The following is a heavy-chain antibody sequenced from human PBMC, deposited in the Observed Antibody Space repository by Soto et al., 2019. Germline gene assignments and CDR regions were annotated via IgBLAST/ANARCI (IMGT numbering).Heavy chain of an antibody. V-gene: IGHV3-30*18. CDR2: ISYDGSNK. D-gene: IGHD6-13*01. CDR3: AKDRSRSWTLDY. J-gene: IGHJ4*02. CDR1: GFTFSRNG. Sequence: PGGSLRLSCAASGFTFSRNGMHWVRQAPGKGLEWVAVISYDGSNKYYADSVKGRFTISRDNSKNTLDLQVNSLRAEDAAVYYCAKDRSRSWTLDYWGQGT.